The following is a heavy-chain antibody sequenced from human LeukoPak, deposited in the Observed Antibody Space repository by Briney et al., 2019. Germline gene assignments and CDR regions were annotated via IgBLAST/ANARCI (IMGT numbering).Heavy chain of an antibody. CDR1: GDSINSYY. D-gene: IGHD1-1*01. V-gene: IGHV4-59*07. CDR3: ARFYNHNWFDP. CDR2: IYYTGNT. J-gene: IGHJ5*02. Sequence: SDTLSLTCTVSGDSINSYYWSWIRQPPGRGLEWIGYIYYTGNTNYNPSLKSRVTISIDTSKNQFSLKLSSVTAADTAMYYCARFYNHNWFDPWGQGTLVTVSS.